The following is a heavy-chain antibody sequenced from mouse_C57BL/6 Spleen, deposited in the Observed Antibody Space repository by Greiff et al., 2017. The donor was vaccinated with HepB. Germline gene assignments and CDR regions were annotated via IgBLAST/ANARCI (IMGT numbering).Heavy chain of an antibody. Sequence: VQLKESGPELVKPGDSVKISCKASGYSFTGYFMNWVMQSHGKSLEWIGRINPYNGDTFYNQKFKGKATLTVDKSSSTAHMELRSLTSEDSAVYYCARGSVTYFDYWGQGTTLTVSS. J-gene: IGHJ2*01. CDR2: INPYNGDT. V-gene: IGHV1-20*01. CDR3: ARGSVTYFDY. CDR1: GYSFTGYF. D-gene: IGHD2-12*01.